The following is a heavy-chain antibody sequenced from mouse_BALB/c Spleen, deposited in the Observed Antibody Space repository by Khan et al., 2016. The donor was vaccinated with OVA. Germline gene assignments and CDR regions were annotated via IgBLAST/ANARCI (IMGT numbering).Heavy chain of an antibody. J-gene: IGHJ3*01. V-gene: IGHV5-6-3*01. CDR2: INSNCGYT. CDR3: ARGVYEFAY. D-gene: IGHD2-12*01. Sequence: EVQGVESGGGLVQPGGSLKLSCAASGFTFSTYGMSWVRQTPDKRLELVASINSNCGYTYYPDSVKGRFTISIDNAKNTLYLQMSGLKSEDTAMYYCARGVYEFAYWGQGTLVTVSA. CDR1: GFTFSTYG.